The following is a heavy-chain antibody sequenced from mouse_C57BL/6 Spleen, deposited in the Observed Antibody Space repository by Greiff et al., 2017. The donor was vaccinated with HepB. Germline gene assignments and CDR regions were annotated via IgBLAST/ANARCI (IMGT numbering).Heavy chain of an antibody. V-gene: IGHV1-55*01. CDR3: ATYYGSDYYAMDY. D-gene: IGHD1-1*01. J-gene: IGHJ4*01. Sequence: QVQLQQPGAELVKPGASVKMSCKASGYTFTSHWITWVKQRPGQGLEWIGDIYPGSGSTNYNEKFTSKATLTVDTSYSTAYMQLSSLTSEDSAVYDCATYYGSDYYAMDYWGQGTSVTVSS. CDR1: GYTFTSHW. CDR2: IYPGSGST.